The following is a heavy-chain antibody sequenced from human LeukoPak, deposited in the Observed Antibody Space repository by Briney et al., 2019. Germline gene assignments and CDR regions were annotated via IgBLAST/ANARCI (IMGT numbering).Heavy chain of an antibody. J-gene: IGHJ3*01. CDR3: AKEKHNTYYDFWSGYWLT. CDR2: ISYDGSNK. Sequence: GGSLRLSCAASGFTFSSYGMHWVRQAPGKGLEWVAVISYDGSNKYYADSVKGRFTISRDNSKNTLYLQMNSLRAEDTAVYYCAKEKHNTYYDFWSGYWLTWGQGTMVTVSS. V-gene: IGHV3-30*18. D-gene: IGHD3-3*01. CDR1: GFTFSSYG.